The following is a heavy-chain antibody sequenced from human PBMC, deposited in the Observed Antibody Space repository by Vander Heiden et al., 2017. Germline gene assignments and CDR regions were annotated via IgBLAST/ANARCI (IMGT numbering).Heavy chain of an antibody. CDR3: AKEGFDY. J-gene: IGHJ4*02. CDR1: GFIFDDNA. V-gene: IGHV3-9*01. Sequence: EVQLVESGGVLVQPGSSLRLSCTASGFIFDDNAMHWVRQAPGKGLEWVSGISWNSANIGYADSVKGRFTISRDNAKKSLYLHMNSLRAEDTALYYCAKEGFDYWGQGTLVTVSS. CDR2: ISWNSANI.